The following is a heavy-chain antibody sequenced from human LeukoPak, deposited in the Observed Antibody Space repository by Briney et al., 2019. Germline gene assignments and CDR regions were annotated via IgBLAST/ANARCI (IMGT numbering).Heavy chain of an antibody. Sequence: PGGSLRLSRAASGFTFSSYGMHWVRQAPGKGLEWVAVISYAGSNKCYADSVKGRFTISRDNSKNTLYLQMNSLRAEDTAVYYCAKDQKWEWGQGTLVTVSS. CDR2: ISYAGSNK. D-gene: IGHD1-26*01. V-gene: IGHV3-30*18. CDR3: AKDQKWE. CDR1: GFTFSSYG. J-gene: IGHJ4*02.